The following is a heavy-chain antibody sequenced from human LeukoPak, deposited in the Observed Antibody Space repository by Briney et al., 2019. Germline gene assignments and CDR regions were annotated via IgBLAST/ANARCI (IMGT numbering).Heavy chain of an antibody. CDR1: GYTFTSYD. CDR3: ARDIVVVVAAGVYYYYYGMDV. CDR2: VSPNSGNA. J-gene: IGHJ6*02. D-gene: IGHD2-15*01. V-gene: IGHV1-8*01. Sequence: ASVKVSCKASGYTFTSYDINWVRQATGQGLEWMGWVSPNSGNAGYAQKFQGRVTMTRNTAISTAYMELSSLRSEDTAVYYCARDIVVVVAAGVYYYYYGMDVWGQGTTVTVSS.